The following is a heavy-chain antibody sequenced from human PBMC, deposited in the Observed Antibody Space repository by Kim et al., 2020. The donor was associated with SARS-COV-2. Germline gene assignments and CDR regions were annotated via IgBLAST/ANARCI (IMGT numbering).Heavy chain of an antibody. CDR1: GYTFTSYG. D-gene: IGHD3-10*01. Sequence: ASVKVSCKASGYTFTSYGISWVRQAPGQGLEWMGWISAYNGNTNYAQKLQGRVTMTTDTSTSTAYMELRSLRSDDTAVYYCARDADVYYYGSGSYSYYYGMDVWGQGTTVTVSS. CDR2: ISAYNGNT. CDR3: ARDADVYYYGSGSYSYYYGMDV. V-gene: IGHV1-18*01. J-gene: IGHJ6*02.